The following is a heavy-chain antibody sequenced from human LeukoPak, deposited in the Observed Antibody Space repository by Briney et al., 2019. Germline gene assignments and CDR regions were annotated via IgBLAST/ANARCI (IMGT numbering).Heavy chain of an antibody. V-gene: IGHV3-30*18. CDR1: GFTFSSYG. D-gene: IGHD2-21*02. J-gene: IGHJ1*01. Sequence: PGGSLRLSCAASGFTFSSYGMHWVRQAPGKGLEWVAVISYDGSNKYYADSVKGRFTISRDNSKNTLYLQMTSLRAEDTAVYYCAKGLAYCGGDCYSNFQHWGQGTLVTVSS. CDR3: AKGLAYCGGDCYSNFQH. CDR2: ISYDGSNK.